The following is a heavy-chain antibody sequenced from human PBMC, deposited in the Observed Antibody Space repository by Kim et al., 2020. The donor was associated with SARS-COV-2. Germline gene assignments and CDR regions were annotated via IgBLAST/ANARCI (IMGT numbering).Heavy chain of an antibody. Sequence: YADSVKDRFTISRENSKTTLYLQMNSLRAEETAVYYCGRARGVAWRWFDPWGQGTLVTVSS. CDR3: GRARGVAWRWFDP. V-gene: IGHV3-53*01. D-gene: IGHD3-3*01. J-gene: IGHJ5*02.